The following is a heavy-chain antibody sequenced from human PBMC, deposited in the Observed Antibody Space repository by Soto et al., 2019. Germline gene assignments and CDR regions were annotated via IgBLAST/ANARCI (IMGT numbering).Heavy chain of an antibody. CDR2: IYYSGST. V-gene: IGHV4-59*01. D-gene: IGHD1-26*01. J-gene: IGHJ4*02. CDR3: AGRYGGNFDY. Sequence: PSETLSLTCTVSGGSISSYYWSWIRQPPGKGLEWIGYIYYSGSTNYNPSLKSRVTISVDRSKNQFSLKLSSVTAADTAVYYCAGRYGGNFDYWGQGTLVTVSS. CDR1: GGSISSYY.